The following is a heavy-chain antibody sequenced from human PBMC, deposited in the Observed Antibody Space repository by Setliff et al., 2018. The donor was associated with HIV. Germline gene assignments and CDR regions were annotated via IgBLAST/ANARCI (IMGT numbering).Heavy chain of an antibody. D-gene: IGHD6-19*01. CDR1: GGSISSHY. V-gene: IGHV4-38-2*02. CDR2: IYHSGST. J-gene: IGHJ4*02. CDR3: ARGYISGWYYFDY. Sequence: PSETLSLTCTVSGGSISSHYWSWIRQPPGKGLEWIGSIYHSGSTYYNPSLRSRVTILVDTSKNQFSLKLSSVTAADTAVYYCARGYISGWYYFDYWGQGTLVTVSS.